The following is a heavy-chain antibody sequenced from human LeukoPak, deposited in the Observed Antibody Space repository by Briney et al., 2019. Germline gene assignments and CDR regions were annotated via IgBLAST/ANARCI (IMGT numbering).Heavy chain of an antibody. V-gene: IGHV3-23*01. CDR3: TRDEEGASREFDY. J-gene: IGHJ4*02. CDR1: GFTFNTYG. Sequence: GGSLRLSCAASGFTFNTYGMTWVRQAPGKGLEWVSAISGSGGSTYYADSVKGRFTISRDNGKNSLYLQMNSLRVEDTAVYYCTRDEEGASREFDYWGQGALVTVSS. CDR2: ISGSGGST. D-gene: IGHD1-26*01.